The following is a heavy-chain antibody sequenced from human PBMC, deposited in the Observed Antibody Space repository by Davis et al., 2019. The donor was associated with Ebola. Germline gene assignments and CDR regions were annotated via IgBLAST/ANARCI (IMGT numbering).Heavy chain of an antibody. J-gene: IGHJ4*02. D-gene: IGHD1-1*01. CDR2: IDWDDDK. CDR3: ARVTTNGFDF. V-gene: IGHV2-70*11. Sequence: SGPTLVKPTRTLTLTCSFSGFSLNTSGMSVSWIRQSPGKALEWLARIDWDDDKYYNTSLKTRLTISKDTSKNQVVLIMTNMDPVDTATYYCARVTTNGFDFWGQGTLVTVSS. CDR1: GFSLNTSGMS.